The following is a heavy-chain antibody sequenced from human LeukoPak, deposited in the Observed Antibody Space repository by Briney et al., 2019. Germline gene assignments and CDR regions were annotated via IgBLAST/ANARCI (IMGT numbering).Heavy chain of an antibody. CDR2: ISSSGSTI. V-gene: IGHV3-48*03. Sequence: PGGSLRLSCAASGFTFSSYEMNWVRQAPGKGLEWVSYISSSGSTIYYADSVKGRFTISRDNAKNSLYLQMNSLRAEDTAVYYCARVGMVRGVFDYWGQGTLVTVSS. CDR3: ARVGMVRGVFDY. J-gene: IGHJ4*02. D-gene: IGHD3-10*01. CDR1: GFTFSSYE.